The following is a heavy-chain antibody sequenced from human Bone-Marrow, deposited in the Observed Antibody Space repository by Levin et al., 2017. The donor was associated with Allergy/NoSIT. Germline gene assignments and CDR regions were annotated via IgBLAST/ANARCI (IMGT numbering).Heavy chain of an antibody. CDR1: GGSISSYY. V-gene: IGHV4-59*01. D-gene: IGHD2-15*01. CDR2: IYYSGST. J-gene: IGHJ4*02. Sequence: SETLSLTCTVSGGSISSYYWSWIRQPPGKGLEWIGYIYYSGSTNYNPSLKSRVTISVDTSKNQFSLKLSSVTAADTAVYYCARVVGPYCSGGSCYVMGLVYFDYWGQGTLVTVSS. CDR3: ARVVGPYCSGGSCYVMGLVYFDY.